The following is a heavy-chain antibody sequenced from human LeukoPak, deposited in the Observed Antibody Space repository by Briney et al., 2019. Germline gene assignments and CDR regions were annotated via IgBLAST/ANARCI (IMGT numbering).Heavy chain of an antibody. CDR2: ISWDGGST. Sequence: GGSLRLSCAASGFTFDDYAMHWVRQAPGKGLEWVSLISWDGGSTYYADSVKGRFTISRDNSKNSLYLQMNSLIAEDTALYYCAKGPVRGSYRYGYFDYWGQGTLVTVSS. CDR1: GFTFDDYA. CDR3: AKGPVRGSYRYGYFDY. V-gene: IGHV3-43D*03. D-gene: IGHD3-16*02. J-gene: IGHJ4*02.